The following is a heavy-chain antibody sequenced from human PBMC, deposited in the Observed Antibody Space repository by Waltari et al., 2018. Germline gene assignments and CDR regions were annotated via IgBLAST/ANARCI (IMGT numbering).Heavy chain of an antibody. D-gene: IGHD1-26*01. CDR2: IGGSGGST. Sequence: EVQLVESGGGLVQPGGSLRLSCAASGFTFSSYAMSWVRQAPGKGLEWVSAIGGSGGSTCYANSVKGRFTISRDNSKNTLYLQMNSLRAEDTAVYYCAKAAYQECEPSEANFDYWGQGTLVTVSS. CDR3: AKAAYQECEPSEANFDY. V-gene: IGHV3-23*04. J-gene: IGHJ4*02. CDR1: GFTFSSYA.